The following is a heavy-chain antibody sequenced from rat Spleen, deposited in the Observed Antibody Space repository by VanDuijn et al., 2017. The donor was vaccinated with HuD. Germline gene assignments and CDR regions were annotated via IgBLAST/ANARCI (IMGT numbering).Heavy chain of an antibody. D-gene: IGHD1-11*01. J-gene: IGHJ4*01. CDR1: GFSLISNS. V-gene: IGHV2-1*01. CDR2: IWGDGST. Sequence: QVQLKESGPGLVQPSQTLSLTCTVSGFSLISNSVHWIRQPPGKGLEWMGGIWGDGSTDYNSAVKSRLSISRDTSKSQVFLKMSSLQTDDTGTYYCTTATEGPYVMDAWGQGSSVTVSS. CDR3: TTATEGPYVMDA.